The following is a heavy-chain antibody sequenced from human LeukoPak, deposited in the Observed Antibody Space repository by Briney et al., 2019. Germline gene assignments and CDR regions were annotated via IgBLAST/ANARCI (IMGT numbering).Heavy chain of an antibody. CDR1: GFTYSSYG. CDR3: AKDIGYVDY. J-gene: IGHJ4*02. V-gene: IGHV3-30*02. D-gene: IGHD6-13*01. Sequence: PGGSLRLXCAASGFTYSSYGMHWVRRAPGKGLEWVAFIRYDGSNKYYADSVKGRFTISRDNSKYTLYLQMNSLRAEDTAVYYCAKDIGYVDYWGQGTLVTVSS. CDR2: IRYDGSNK.